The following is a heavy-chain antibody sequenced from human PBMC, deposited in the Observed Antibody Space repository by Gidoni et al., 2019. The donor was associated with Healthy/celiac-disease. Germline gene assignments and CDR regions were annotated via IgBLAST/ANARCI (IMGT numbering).Heavy chain of an antibody. D-gene: IGHD2-21*02. CDR2: IYTSGST. Sequence: QVQLQESGPGLVKPSQTLSLTCTVAGGSISSGSYYWSWIRQPAGKGLEWIGRIYTSGSTNYNPSLKSRVTISVDTSKNQFSLKLSSVTAADTAVYYCARDRAYCGGDCYWEPFDYWGQGTLVTVSS. V-gene: IGHV4-61*02. CDR3: ARDRAYCGGDCYWEPFDY. J-gene: IGHJ4*02. CDR1: GGSISSGSYY.